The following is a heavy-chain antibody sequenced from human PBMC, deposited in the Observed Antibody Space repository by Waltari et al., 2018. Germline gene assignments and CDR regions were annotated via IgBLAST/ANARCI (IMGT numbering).Heavy chain of an antibody. CDR2: IYYSGST. V-gene: IGHV4-59*01. CDR3: ASGQGYYDSSGPGYYFDY. Sequence: QVQLQESGPGLVKPSETLSLTCTVSGGSISSYSCSWIRQTPGKGLEWIGYIYYSGSTNYNPSLKSRVTISVDTSKNQFSLKLSSVTAADTAVYYCASGQGYYDSSGPGYYFDYWCQGTLVTVSS. D-gene: IGHD3-22*01. CDR1: GGSISSYS. J-gene: IGHJ4*02.